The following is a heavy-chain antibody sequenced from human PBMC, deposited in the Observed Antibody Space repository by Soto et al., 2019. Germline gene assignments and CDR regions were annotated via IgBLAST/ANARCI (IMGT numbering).Heavy chain of an antibody. CDR2: ISYDGSNK. D-gene: IGHD3-22*01. J-gene: IGHJ6*02. CDR1: GFTFSSYG. V-gene: IGHV3-30*18. CDR3: AKDVVDVEMVDYYYYGMDV. Sequence: GGSLRLSCAASGFTFSSYGMHWVRQAPGKGLEWVAVISYDGSNKYYADSVKGRFTISRDNSKNTLYLQMNSLRAEDTAVYYCAKDVVDVEMVDYYYYGMDVWSQGTTVTVSS.